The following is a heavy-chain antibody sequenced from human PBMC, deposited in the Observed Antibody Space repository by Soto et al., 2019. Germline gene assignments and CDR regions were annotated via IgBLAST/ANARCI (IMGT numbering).Heavy chain of an antibody. J-gene: IGHJ4*02. CDR2: ISGSGGST. D-gene: IGHD6-13*01. Sequence: GGSLRLSCAASGFTFSSYAMSWVRQAPGKGLEWVSAISGSGGSTYYADSVKGRFTISRDNSKNTLYLRMNSLRAEDTAVYYCAKDLQQQPPPTPGYWGQGTLVTVSS. CDR3: AKDLQQQPPPTPGY. V-gene: IGHV3-23*01. CDR1: GFTFSSYA.